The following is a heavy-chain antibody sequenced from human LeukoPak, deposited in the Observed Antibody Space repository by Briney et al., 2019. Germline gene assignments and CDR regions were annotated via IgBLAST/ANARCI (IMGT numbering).Heavy chain of an antibody. CDR3: ARAKGSGSLVDF. V-gene: IGHV4-59*01. Sequence: SETLSLTCTVSGGPISSYYWSWIRQPPGKGLEWIGHIYYSGSTNYNPSLKSRVTISVDTSKNQFSLKLSSVTAADTAVYYCARAKGSGSLVDFWGQGTLVTVSS. CDR2: IYYSGST. CDR1: GGPISSYY. J-gene: IGHJ4*02. D-gene: IGHD1-26*01.